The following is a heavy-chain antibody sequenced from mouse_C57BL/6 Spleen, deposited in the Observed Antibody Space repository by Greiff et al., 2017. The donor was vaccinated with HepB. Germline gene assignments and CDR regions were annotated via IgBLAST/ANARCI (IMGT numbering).Heavy chain of an antibody. CDR1: GYTFTSYW. D-gene: IGHD1-1*01. CDR2: IHPNSGST. J-gene: IGHJ4*01. V-gene: IGHV1-64*01. Sequence: VQLVESGAELVKPGASVKLSCKASGYTFTSYWMHWVKQRPGQGLEWIGMIHPNSGSTNYNEKFKSKATLTVDKSSSTAYMQLSSLTSEDSAVYYCARVYGSSQYYYAMDYWGQGTSVTVSS. CDR3: ARVYGSSQYYYAMDY.